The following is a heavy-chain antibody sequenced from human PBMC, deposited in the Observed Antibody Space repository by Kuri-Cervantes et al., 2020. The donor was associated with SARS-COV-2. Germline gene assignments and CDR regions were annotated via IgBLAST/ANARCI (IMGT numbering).Heavy chain of an antibody. CDR1: GFTFGDFL. CDR3: TRCLSVVRGVIITFPYYYGMDV. CDR2: IRSKAYGGTT. J-gene: IGHJ6*02. Sequence: GESLKISCTTSGFTFGDFLMSWVRQAPGKGLEWVGFIRSKAYGGTTKYAASVKGRFTISRDDSKSIAYLQMNSLKTEDTAAYYCTRCLSVVRGVIITFPYYYGMDVWGQGTTVTVSS. D-gene: IGHD3-10*01. V-gene: IGHV3-49*04.